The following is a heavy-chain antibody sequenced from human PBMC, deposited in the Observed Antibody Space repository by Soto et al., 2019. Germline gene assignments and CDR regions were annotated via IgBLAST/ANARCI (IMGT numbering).Heavy chain of an antibody. CDR2: MSHSGGT. CDR3: ARVERGTATTVVDAFDI. J-gene: IGHJ3*02. CDR1: GGFVSSGSYY. Sequence: QVQLQQWGAGLLKPSETLSLTCAVYGGFVSSGSYYWSWIRQPPGKGLEWIGEMSHSGGTHFNPPPKSRVTISVDTSKNQFSLKKSSVTAADTALYYCARVERGTATTVVDAFDIWGPGTMVTVSS. V-gene: IGHV4-34*01. D-gene: IGHD1-1*01.